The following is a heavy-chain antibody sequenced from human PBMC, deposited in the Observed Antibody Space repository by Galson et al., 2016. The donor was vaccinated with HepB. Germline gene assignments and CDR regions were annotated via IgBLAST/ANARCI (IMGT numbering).Heavy chain of an antibody. J-gene: IGHJ4*02. CDR1: GGSVSSENYY. CDR3: ATPGPTATWGYYYFGY. V-gene: IGHV4-39*01. D-gene: IGHD1-1*01. CDR2: IYYSGRT. Sequence: SETLSLTCSVSGGSVSSENYYWGWIRQPPGKGLEFIGSIYYSGRTYYNPSLKSRVTMSVDTSKTQISLKLTSVPAADTAVYYCATPGPTATWGYYYFGYWGQGTLVTVSS.